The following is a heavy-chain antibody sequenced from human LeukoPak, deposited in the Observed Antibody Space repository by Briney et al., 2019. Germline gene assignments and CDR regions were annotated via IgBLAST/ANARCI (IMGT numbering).Heavy chain of an antibody. CDR1: GGSISSSNW. J-gene: IGHJ5*02. Sequence: SETLSLTCAVSGGSISSSNWWSWVRQPPGKGLEWIGEIYHSGSTNYNPSLKSRVTISVDKSKNQFSLKLSSVTAADTAVYYCARDVGSSSWYSSVTDPWGQGTLVTVSS. D-gene: IGHD6-13*01. CDR3: ARDVGSSSWYSSVTDP. CDR2: IYHSGST. V-gene: IGHV4-4*02.